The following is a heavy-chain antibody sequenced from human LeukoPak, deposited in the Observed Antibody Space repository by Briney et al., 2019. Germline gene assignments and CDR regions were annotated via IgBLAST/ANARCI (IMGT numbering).Heavy chain of an antibody. CDR1: GFTFSTYS. J-gene: IGHJ4*02. CDR2: ISGSGGST. V-gene: IGHV3-23*01. CDR3: AKAVAGTFDY. Sequence: PGGSLRLSCAASGFTFSTYSMSWVRQAPGKGLEWVSAISGSGGSTYYADSVKGRFTISRDNSKNTLYLQMNSLRAEDTAVYYCAKAVAGTFDYWGQGTLVTVSS. D-gene: IGHD6-19*01.